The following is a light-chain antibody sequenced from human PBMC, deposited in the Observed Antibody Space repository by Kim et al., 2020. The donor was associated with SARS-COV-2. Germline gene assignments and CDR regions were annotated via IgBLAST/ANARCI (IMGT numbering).Light chain of an antibody. V-gene: IGKV4-1*01. CDR1: QTVLYNSNNKNY. CDR2: WAP. Sequence: DIVMTQSPDSLAVSLGERATLNCKSSQTVLYNSNNKNYLAWYQQKPGQAPKLLIYWAPIRESGVSDRFSGSGSETDFTLTISSLQAEDVAVYYCQQYYSTPPSFGQGTKLEI. CDR3: QQYYSTPPS. J-gene: IGKJ2*03.